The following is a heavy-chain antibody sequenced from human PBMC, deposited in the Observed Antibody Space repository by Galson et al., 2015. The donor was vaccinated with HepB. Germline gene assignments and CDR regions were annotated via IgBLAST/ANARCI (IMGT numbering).Heavy chain of an antibody. CDR2: INPNSGGT. Sequence: SVKVSCKASGYTFTGYYMHWVRQAPGQGLEWMGWINPNSGGTNYAQKFQGRVTMTRDTSISTAYMELSRLRSDDTAVYYCARDLPTRIAVAGTGGYFDYWGQGTLVTVSS. V-gene: IGHV1-2*02. J-gene: IGHJ4*02. CDR3: ARDLPTRIAVAGTGGYFDY. D-gene: IGHD6-19*01. CDR1: GYTFTGYY.